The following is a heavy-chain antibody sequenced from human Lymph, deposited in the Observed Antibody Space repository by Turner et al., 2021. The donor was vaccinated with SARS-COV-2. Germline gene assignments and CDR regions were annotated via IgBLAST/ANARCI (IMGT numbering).Heavy chain of an antibody. D-gene: IGHD6-6*01. CDR1: GFTFRSYA. V-gene: IGHV3-23*01. CDR3: ANLYSSSAAVDP. J-gene: IGHJ5*02. Sequence: EVPLLESGGGLVHPGGSLGLSCAASGFTFRSYAMSWVRQAPGKGLDWVSAISGSGGSTYYADSVKGRFTISRDNSKNTLYLQMNSLRAEDTAVYYCANLYSSSAAVDPWGQGTLVTVSS. CDR2: ISGSGGST.